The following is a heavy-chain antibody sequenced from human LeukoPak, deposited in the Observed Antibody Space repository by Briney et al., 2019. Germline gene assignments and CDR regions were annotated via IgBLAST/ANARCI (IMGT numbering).Heavy chain of an antibody. V-gene: IGHV3-15*01. CDR2: IKSKTDGGTT. D-gene: IGHD3-10*01. CDR1: GFTFSNAW. CDR3: TTGVTMVRGYVLDY. Sequence: PGGSLRLSCAASGFTFSNAWMSWVRQAPGKGLEWVGRIKSKTDGGTTDYAAPVKGRFTISRDDSKNTLYLQMNSLKTEDTAVYYCTTGVTMVRGYVLDYWGQGTLVTVSS. J-gene: IGHJ4*02.